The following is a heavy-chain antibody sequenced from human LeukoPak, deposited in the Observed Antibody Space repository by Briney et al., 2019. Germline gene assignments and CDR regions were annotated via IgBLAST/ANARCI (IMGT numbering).Heavy chain of an antibody. Sequence: SETLSLTCTVSGDSISSGYYWGWIRQPPGRGLEWIGSIHHSGSSYYNPSLKRRVTISVDTSKNQFSLKLSSVTAADTAVHYCARYYDGSGSPRFDPWGQGTLVTVSS. CDR3: ARYYDGSGSPRFDP. D-gene: IGHD3-22*01. CDR1: GDSISSGYY. J-gene: IGHJ5*02. CDR2: IHHSGSS. V-gene: IGHV4-38-2*02.